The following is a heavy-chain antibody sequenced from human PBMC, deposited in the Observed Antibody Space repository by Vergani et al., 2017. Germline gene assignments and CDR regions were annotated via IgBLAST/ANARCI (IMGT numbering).Heavy chain of an antibody. D-gene: IGHD5-12*01. CDR1: GYTFTSYD. CDR2: MNPNSGNT. V-gene: IGHV1-8*01. J-gene: IGHJ3*02. CDR3: AREVRGYDHHAFDI. Sequence: QVQLVQSGAEVKKPGASVKVSCKASGYTFTSYDINWVRQATGQGLEWMGWMNPNSGNTGYAQKFQGRVPMTRNTSISTAYMELRSLRSDDTAVYYCAREVRGYDHHAFDIWGQGTMVTVSS.